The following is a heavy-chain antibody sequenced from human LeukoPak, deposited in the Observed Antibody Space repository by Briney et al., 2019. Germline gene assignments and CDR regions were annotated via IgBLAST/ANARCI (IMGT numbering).Heavy chain of an antibody. CDR2: INPKSGGT. D-gene: IGHD3-10*01. CDR1: GYTFTGYY. Sequence: ASVKVSCKASGYTFTGYYIHWVRRALGQGLEWMGWINPKSGGTNYAQKFQGRVTMTRDTSISTAYMELSRLKSDDTAVYYCARALSGTYYSFHYWGQGTLVTVSS. V-gene: IGHV1-2*02. J-gene: IGHJ4*02. CDR3: ARALSGTYYSFHY.